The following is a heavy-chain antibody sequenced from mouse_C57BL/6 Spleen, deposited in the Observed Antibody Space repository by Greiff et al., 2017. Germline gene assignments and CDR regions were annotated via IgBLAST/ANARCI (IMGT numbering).Heavy chain of an antibody. J-gene: IGHJ1*03. V-gene: IGHV1-81*01. D-gene: IGHD1-1*01. Sequence: QVQLQQSGAELARPGASVKLSCKASGYTFTSYGISWGKQRTGQGLEWIGEIYPRSGNTYYNEQFKGKATLTAEKSSSTAYMELRSLTSYDSAVYFCASWWLYYRSSYSYWYFDVWGTGTTVTVSS. CDR1: GYTFTSYG. CDR2: IYPRSGNT. CDR3: ASWWLYYRSSYSYWYFDV.